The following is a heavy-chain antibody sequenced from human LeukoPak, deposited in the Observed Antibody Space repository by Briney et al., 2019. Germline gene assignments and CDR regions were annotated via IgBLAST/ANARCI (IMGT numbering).Heavy chain of an antibody. J-gene: IGHJ3*02. V-gene: IGHV4-39*02. CDR3: ASEERQNRIFGVAIYGDAFDI. D-gene: IGHD3-3*01. CDR1: GGSISSSSGYY. Sequence: SETLSLTCTVSGGSISSSSGYYWGWIRQPPGKGLEWIGSIYYSGSTYYNPSHKSRITISVDTSKNHFSLKLSSVTAADAAVYYCASEERQNRIFGVAIYGDAFDIWGQGTMVTVSS. CDR2: IYYSGST.